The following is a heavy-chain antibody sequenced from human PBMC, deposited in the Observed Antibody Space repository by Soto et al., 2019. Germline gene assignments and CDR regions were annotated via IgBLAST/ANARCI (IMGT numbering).Heavy chain of an antibody. Sequence: QVQLVQSGAEVKKPGASVKVSCKASGYTFTSYAMNWVRQAPGQRLEWMGWINAGNGNTKYSQKFQGRVTITRDTSASTAYIELSSLRSEETAVYYCARDLGFGLSDYWGQGTLVSVSS. CDR3: ARDLGFGLSDY. D-gene: IGHD3-10*01. V-gene: IGHV1-3*01. CDR1: GYTFTSYA. CDR2: INAGNGNT. J-gene: IGHJ4*02.